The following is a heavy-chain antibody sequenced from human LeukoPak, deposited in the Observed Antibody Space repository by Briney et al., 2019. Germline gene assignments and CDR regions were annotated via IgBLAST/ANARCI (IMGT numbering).Heavy chain of an antibody. V-gene: IGHV5-51*01. J-gene: IGHJ6*02. CDR1: GYSFTSYW. CDR3: ARQDSNYSDGMDV. CDR2: IYPGDSDT. D-gene: IGHD4-11*01. Sequence: GESLKISCKGSGYSFTSYWIGWVRQMPGKGLEWMGIIYPGDSDTRYSPSFQGQVTNSADKSISTAYLQWSSLKASDTAMYYCARQDSNYSDGMDVWGQGTTVTVSS.